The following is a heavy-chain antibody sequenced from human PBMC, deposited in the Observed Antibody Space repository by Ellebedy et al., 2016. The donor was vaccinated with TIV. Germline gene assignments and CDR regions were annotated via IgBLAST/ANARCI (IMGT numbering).Heavy chain of an antibody. D-gene: IGHD3-10*01. CDR2: IGIDSTT. J-gene: IGHJ3*02. CDR3: ARETFNDVDLKLWGIFDI. V-gene: IGHV3-66*01. CDR1: ELTVSSNY. Sequence: GGSLRLSCAASELTVSSNYMSWVRQAPGKGLEWVSVIGIDSTTYYADSVKGRFTISRDKSKNTLYIKMNSLRAEDTAVYYCARETFNDVDLKLWGIFDIWGQGTVVAVSS.